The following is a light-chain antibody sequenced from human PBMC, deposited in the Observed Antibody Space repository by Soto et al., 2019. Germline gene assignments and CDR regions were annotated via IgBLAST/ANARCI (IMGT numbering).Light chain of an antibody. J-gene: IGKJ4*01. CDR1: HDITND. V-gene: IGKV1-39*01. CDR3: QQCYSIPLT. CDR2: GTS. Sequence: DIQRTQSPSSLVPSMGGRVTITCPASHDITNDLNCYQQRPGKAAKLLIYGTSSLQSGAPSRFSGSGSGTEFTLTISGLQPEDVATYYCQQCYSIPLTVGGGTKVDIK.